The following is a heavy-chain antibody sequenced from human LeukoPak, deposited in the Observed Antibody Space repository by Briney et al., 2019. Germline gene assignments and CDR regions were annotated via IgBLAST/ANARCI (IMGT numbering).Heavy chain of an antibody. Sequence: PGRSLRLSCAASGFTFSSTWMNWVRQAPGKGLEWIGRIKSENDGGATDYAAPVQDRFTISRDDSQATLYLQMNSLKTEDTAVYYCTTGGSVIVAGTRAFDIWGQGTMVTVSS. J-gene: IGHJ3*02. CDR1: GFTFSSTW. D-gene: IGHD5-12*01. V-gene: IGHV3-15*07. CDR3: TTGGSVIVAGTRAFDI. CDR2: IKSENDGGAT.